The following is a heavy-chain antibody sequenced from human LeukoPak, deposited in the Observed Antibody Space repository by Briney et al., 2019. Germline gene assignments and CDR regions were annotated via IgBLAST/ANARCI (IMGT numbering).Heavy chain of an antibody. CDR1: GYTFTSYD. Sequence: ASVKVSCKASGYTFTSYDINWMRQDTGQGLEWMGWMNPNSGNTGYAQKFQGRVTMTRNTSISTAYMELSSLRSEDTAVYYCAREDGWREKRPTTYDYWGQGTLVTVSS. CDR2: MNPNSGNT. J-gene: IGHJ4*02. CDR3: AREDGWREKRPTTYDY. D-gene: IGHD5-24*01. V-gene: IGHV1-8*01.